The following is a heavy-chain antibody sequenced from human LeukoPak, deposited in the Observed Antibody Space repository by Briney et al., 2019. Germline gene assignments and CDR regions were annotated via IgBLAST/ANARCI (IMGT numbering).Heavy chain of an antibody. V-gene: IGHV3-21*01. Sequence: GGSLRLSCAASGFTFSSYNMNWVRQAPGKGLEWVSSISSSSSYIYYADSVKGRFTISRDNAKNSLYLQMNSLRAEDTAVYYCARVVFGVVIISYYGMDVWGQGTTVTVSS. J-gene: IGHJ6*02. D-gene: IGHD3-3*01. CDR1: GFTFSSYN. CDR2: ISSSSSYI. CDR3: ARVVFGVVIISYYGMDV.